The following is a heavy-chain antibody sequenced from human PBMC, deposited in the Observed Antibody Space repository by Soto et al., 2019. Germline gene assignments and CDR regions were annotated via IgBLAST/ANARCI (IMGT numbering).Heavy chain of an antibody. V-gene: IGHV3-74*01. D-gene: IGHD2-15*01. Sequence: EVQLVESGGGLVQPGGSLRLSCAASGFTFSSYWMHWVRQAPGKGLVWVSRINSDGSSTSYADSVKGRFTISRDNAKNTLYLQRKNLRAEDTAVYYCVRTSLVVAASTREDYWGQGTLVTVSS. CDR1: GFTFSSYW. J-gene: IGHJ4*02. CDR2: INSDGSST. CDR3: VRTSLVVAASTREDY.